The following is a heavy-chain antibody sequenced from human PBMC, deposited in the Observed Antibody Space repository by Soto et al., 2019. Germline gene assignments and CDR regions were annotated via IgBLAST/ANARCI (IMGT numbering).Heavy chain of an antibody. CDR3: AKGGDSGTRLLHDY. Sequence: EVHLLESGGGLVQPGGSLRLSCAASGFTFSYYGMSWVRQAPGKGLEWVSAISASGGGTYYADSAEGRFTISRDNSENTLYLQMNSLRAEDTATYYCAKGGDSGTRLLHDYWGQGTLVTVSS. J-gene: IGHJ4*02. D-gene: IGHD2-15*01. CDR2: ISASGGGT. V-gene: IGHV3-23*01. CDR1: GFTFSYYG.